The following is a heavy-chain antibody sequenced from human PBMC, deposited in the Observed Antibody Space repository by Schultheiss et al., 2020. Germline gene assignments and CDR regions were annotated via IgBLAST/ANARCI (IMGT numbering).Heavy chain of an antibody. V-gene: IGHV3-23*01. CDR2: ISGSGGST. CDR1: GFTFSSYA. Sequence: GGSLRLSCAASGFTFSSYAMSWVRQAPGKGLEWVSAISGSGGSTYYADSVKGRFTISRDSSKNTLFLQMNSLKAEDTAVYYCARQSLSSSWFLGGYYYYGLDVWGQGTTVNVSS. CDR3: ARQSLSSSWFLGGYYYYGLDV. D-gene: IGHD6-13*01. J-gene: IGHJ6*02.